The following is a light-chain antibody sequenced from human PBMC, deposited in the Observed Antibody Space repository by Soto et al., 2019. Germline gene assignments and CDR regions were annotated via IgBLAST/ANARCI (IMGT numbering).Light chain of an antibody. Sequence: QSALTQSASVSGSPGQSITISCTGTISDVGSYNFVSWYQQHPGKAPKVMIYEGTKRPSGVSNRFSGSKSGDTASLTISGLQAEDEADYYCCSYAGSSSFVWVFGGGTKLTVL. CDR3: CSYAGSSSFVWV. CDR2: EGT. CDR1: ISDVGSYNF. V-gene: IGLV2-23*01. J-gene: IGLJ3*02.